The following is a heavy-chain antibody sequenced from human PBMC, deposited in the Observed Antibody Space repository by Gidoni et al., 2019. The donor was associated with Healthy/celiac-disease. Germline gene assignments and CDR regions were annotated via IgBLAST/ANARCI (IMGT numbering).Heavy chain of an antibody. Sequence: QAQLVQSGSELKKPGASVKVSCKASGYTFPSHAVNWVRHAPGQGLEWMGWINTNTGNPTYAQGFTGRCVFSLDTSVSTAYLQISSLKAEDTAVYYCARSVDYGDYPLLYYYYGMDVWGQGTTVTVSS. CDR2: INTNTGNP. D-gene: IGHD4-17*01. CDR1: GYTFPSHA. V-gene: IGHV7-4-1*02. J-gene: IGHJ6*02. CDR3: ARSVDYGDYPLLYYYYGMDV.